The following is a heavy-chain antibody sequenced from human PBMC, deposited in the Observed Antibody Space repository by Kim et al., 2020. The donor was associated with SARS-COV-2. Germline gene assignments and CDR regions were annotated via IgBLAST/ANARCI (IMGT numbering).Heavy chain of an antibody. J-gene: IGHJ5*02. CDR1: GGSFSGYY. Sequence: SETLSLTCAVYGGSFSGYYWSWIRQPPGKGLEWIGEINHSGSTNYNPSLKSRVTISVDTSKNQFSLKLSSVTAADTAVYYCARFGIAAAGFDPWGQGTLV. CDR2: INHSGST. CDR3: ARFGIAAAGFDP. V-gene: IGHV4-34*01. D-gene: IGHD6-13*01.